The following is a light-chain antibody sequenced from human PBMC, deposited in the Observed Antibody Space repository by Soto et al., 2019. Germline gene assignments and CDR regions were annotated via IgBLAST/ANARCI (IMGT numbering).Light chain of an antibody. CDR1: SSNIGSNY. V-gene: IGLV1-47*01. CDR2: RNN. CDR3: ASWDNSLRGYV. Sequence: QSVLTQPPSASGTPGQRVTISCSGSSSNIGSNYVYWYQQLPGTAPKLLIYRNNQRPSGVPDLFSGSNSGTSASLAISGRRYEDAAYYYCASWDNSLRGYVFGTGTKLTVL. J-gene: IGLJ1*01.